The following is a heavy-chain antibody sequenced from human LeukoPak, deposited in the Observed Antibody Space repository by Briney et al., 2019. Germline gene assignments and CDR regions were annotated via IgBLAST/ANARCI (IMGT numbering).Heavy chain of an antibody. D-gene: IGHD2-2*01. V-gene: IGHV1-18*01. J-gene: IGHJ4*02. Sequence: ASVTVSCKASGYTFTSYGISWVRQAPGQGREWMGWISGDNGSTNYAQKLQGRVTMTTDTSTSTAYMELRSLRSDDSAIYYCAREDTRRGSRGYFDYWGQGTLVTVSS. CDR1: GYTFTSYG. CDR2: ISGDNGST. CDR3: AREDTRRGSRGYFDY.